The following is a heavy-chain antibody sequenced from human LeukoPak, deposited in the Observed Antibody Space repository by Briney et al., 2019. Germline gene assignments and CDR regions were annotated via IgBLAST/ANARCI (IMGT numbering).Heavy chain of an antibody. D-gene: IGHD7-27*01. J-gene: IGHJ4*02. Sequence: PGGSLRLSCAASGFTFSSYSMNWVRQAPGKGLEWVSSISSSSSYIYYADSVKGRFTISRDNAKNSLYLQMNSLRAEDTAVYYCARDAKFLGIDEPTFDYWGQGTLVTVSS. V-gene: IGHV3-21*01. CDR3: ARDAKFLGIDEPTFDY. CDR2: ISSSSSYI. CDR1: GFTFSSYS.